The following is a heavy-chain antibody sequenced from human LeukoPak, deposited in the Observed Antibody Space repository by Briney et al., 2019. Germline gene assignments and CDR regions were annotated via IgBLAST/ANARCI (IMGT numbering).Heavy chain of an antibody. V-gene: IGHV1-2*02. CDR1: GYTFTGYY. Sequence: ASVKVSCKASGYTFTGYYMHWVRQAPGQGLEWMGWINPNSGGTNYAQKFQGRVTMTRDTSISTAYMELSRLRSDDTAVYYCARGGYYDSSGYSTYYYYYMDVWGKGTTVTISS. D-gene: IGHD3-22*01. CDR2: INPNSGGT. J-gene: IGHJ6*03. CDR3: ARGGYYDSSGYSTYYYYYMDV.